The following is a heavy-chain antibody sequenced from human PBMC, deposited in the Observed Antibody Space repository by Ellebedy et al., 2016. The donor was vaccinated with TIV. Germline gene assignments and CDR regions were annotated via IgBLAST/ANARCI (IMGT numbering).Heavy chain of an antibody. J-gene: IGHJ4*02. CDR1: GGSINSGDHY. Sequence: MPSETLSLTCSVSGGSINSGDHYWTWIRQHPGQGLEWIGYIYHGDNTYYNPSLKSRVTISVDTSKNQFSLRLTSVTAADTAVYYCARDRSNNWYTYFDSWGQGALVTVSS. V-gene: IGHV4-31*03. D-gene: IGHD6-13*01. CDR3: ARDRSNNWYTYFDS. CDR2: IYHGDNT.